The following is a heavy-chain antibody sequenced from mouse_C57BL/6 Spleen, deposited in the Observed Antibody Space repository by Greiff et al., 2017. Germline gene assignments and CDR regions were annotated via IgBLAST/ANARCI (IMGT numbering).Heavy chain of an antibody. Sequence: VKLMESGAELVKPGASVKISCKASGYAFSSYWMNWVKQRPGKGLEWIGQIYPGDGDTNYNGKFKGKATLTADKSSSTAYMQLSSLTSEDSAVYFCAKEEGLITTVVATFDYWGQGTTLTVSS. J-gene: IGHJ2*01. V-gene: IGHV1-80*01. CDR1: GYAFSSYW. CDR2: IYPGDGDT. D-gene: IGHD1-1*01. CDR3: AKEEGLITTVVATFDY.